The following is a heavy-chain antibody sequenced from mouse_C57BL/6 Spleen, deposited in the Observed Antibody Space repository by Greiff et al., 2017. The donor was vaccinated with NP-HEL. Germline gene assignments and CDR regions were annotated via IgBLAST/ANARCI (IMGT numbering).Heavy chain of an antibody. CDR1: GYAFSSYW. CDR2: IYPGDGDT. V-gene: IGHV1-80*01. J-gene: IGHJ2*01. D-gene: IGHD2-1*01. Sequence: VQLQQSGAELVKPGASVKISCKASGYAFSSYWMNWVKQRPGKGLEWIGQIYPGDGDTNYNGKFKGKATLTADKSSSTAYMQLSSLTSEDSAVYFCAREVYYGNYVYFDYWGQGTTLTVSS. CDR3: AREVYYGNYVYFDY.